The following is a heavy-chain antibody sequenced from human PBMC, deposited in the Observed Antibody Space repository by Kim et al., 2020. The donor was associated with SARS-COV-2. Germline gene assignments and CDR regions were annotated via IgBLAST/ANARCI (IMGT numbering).Heavy chain of an antibody. V-gene: IGHV4-39*07. J-gene: IGHJ4*02. CDR2: IYYSGST. Sequence: SETLSLTCSVSGGSLSSSSYYWGWIRQPPGKGLEWIGRIYYSGSTYHNPSLESRVTMSVDTSKKQFSLKLTSVTAADTAVYYCARMGYGGNFLDYWGQGTLVTVSS. CDR1: GGSLSSSSYY. D-gene: IGHD2-21*02. CDR3: ARMGYGGNFLDY.